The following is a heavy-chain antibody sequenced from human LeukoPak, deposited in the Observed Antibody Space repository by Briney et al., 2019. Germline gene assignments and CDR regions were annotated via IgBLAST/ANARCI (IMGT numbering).Heavy chain of an antibody. CDR3: ARDPSGYFNY. Sequence: ETLSLTCTVSGGSVSSGNYYWSWVRQPPGKGLEWIGYFYYSGDTNYNPSLKGRVTISVDTSKNQVSLKLSSVTAADTAVYYCARDPSGYFNYWGQGTLVTVSS. D-gene: IGHD3-22*01. CDR2: FYYSGDT. V-gene: IGHV4-61*01. J-gene: IGHJ4*02. CDR1: GGSVSSGNYY.